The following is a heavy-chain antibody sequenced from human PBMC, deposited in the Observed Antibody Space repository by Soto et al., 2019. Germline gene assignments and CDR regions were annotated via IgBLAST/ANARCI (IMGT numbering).Heavy chain of an antibody. J-gene: IGHJ6*02. D-gene: IGHD6-19*01. CDR2: IFSNDEK. V-gene: IGHV2-26*01. CDR3: ARISVSPHYSSGWHRQYYYYYGMDF. CDR1: GFSLSNARMG. Sequence: GSGPTLVNPTETLTLTCTVSGFSLSNARMGVSWIRQPPGKALEWLAHIFSNDEKSYSTSLKSRLTISKDTSKSQVVLTMTNMDPVDTATYYCARISVSPHYSSGWHRQYYYYYGMDFWGQGTTVTVSS.